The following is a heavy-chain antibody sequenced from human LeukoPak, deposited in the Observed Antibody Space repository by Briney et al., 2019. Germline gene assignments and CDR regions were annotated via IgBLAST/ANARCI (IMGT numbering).Heavy chain of an antibody. D-gene: IGHD3-22*01. J-gene: IGHJ4*02. V-gene: IGHV1-2*02. Sequence: ASVKVSCKASGHTFTGYYMHWVRQAPGQGLEWMGWINPDSGGANYAQKFQGRVTMTRDTSIRTAYMELSRLRSDDTAVYYCARVDDRGHYYDSSGPRKLFDYWGQGTLVTVSS. CDR3: ARVDDRGHYYDSSGPRKLFDY. CDR2: INPDSGGA. CDR1: GHTFTGYY.